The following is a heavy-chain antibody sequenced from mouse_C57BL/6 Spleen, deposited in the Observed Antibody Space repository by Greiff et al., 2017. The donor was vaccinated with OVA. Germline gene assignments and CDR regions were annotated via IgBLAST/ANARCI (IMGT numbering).Heavy chain of an antibody. Sequence: VQLQQPGAELVRPGSSVTLSCKASGYTFTSYWMHWVKQRPIQGLEWIGNIDPSDSETHYNQKFKDKATLTVDKSSSTAYMQLSSLTSEDSAVYYCAREGGLPLFAYWGQGTLVTVSA. J-gene: IGHJ3*01. D-gene: IGHD2-2*01. CDR3: AREGGLPLFAY. CDR2: IDPSDSET. V-gene: IGHV1-52*01. CDR1: GYTFTSYW.